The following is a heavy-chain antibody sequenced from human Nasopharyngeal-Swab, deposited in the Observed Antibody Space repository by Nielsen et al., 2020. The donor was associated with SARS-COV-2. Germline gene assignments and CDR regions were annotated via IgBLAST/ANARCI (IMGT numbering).Heavy chain of an antibody. V-gene: IGHV3-48*02. CDR2: INTGSSSI. CDR3: ARSGDLVVVVAAPDAFDI. D-gene: IGHD2-15*01. Sequence: GESLKISCAASGFTFSSYNMNWVRQAPGKGLEWVSYINTGSSSIYYADSVKGRFTISRDNAKNSLYLQMNSLRDEDTAVYYCARSGDLVVVVAAPDAFDIWGQGTMVTVSS. J-gene: IGHJ3*02. CDR1: GFTFSSYN.